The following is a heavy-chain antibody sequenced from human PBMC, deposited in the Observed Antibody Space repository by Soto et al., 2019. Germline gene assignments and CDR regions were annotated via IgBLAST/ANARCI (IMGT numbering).Heavy chain of an antibody. CDR1: GFIFSSYG. CDR3: ARASVTTYYYYGMDV. D-gene: IGHD4-4*01. CDR2: IWYDGSNK. Sequence: GGSLRVSCAASGFIFSSYGMHWVRQAPCKGLEWVAVIWYDGSNKYYADSVKGRFTISRDNSKNTLYLQMNSLRAEDTAVYYCARASVTTYYYYGMDVWGQGTTVTVS. J-gene: IGHJ6*02. V-gene: IGHV3-33*01.